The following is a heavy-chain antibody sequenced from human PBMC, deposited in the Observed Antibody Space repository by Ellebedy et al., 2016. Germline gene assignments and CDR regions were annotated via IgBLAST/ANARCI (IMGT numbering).Heavy chain of an antibody. CDR2: ISGSGGST. Sequence: GESLKISCAASGFTFSSYAMSWVRQAPGKGLEWVSAISGSGGSTYYADSVKGRFTISRDNSKNTLYLQMNSLRAEDTAVYYCNSRGNDAFDIWGQGTMVTVSS. D-gene: IGHD3-16*01. J-gene: IGHJ3*02. CDR1: GFTFSSYA. V-gene: IGHV3-23*01. CDR3: NSRGNDAFDI.